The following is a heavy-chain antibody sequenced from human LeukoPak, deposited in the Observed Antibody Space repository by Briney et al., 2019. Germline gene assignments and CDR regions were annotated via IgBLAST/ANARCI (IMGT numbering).Heavy chain of an antibody. D-gene: IGHD1-26*01. Sequence: ASVKVSCKASGGTFSSYAISWVRQAPGQGLEWMGGIIPIFGTANYAQKFQGRVTITADESTSTAYMELSSLRSENTAVYYCARDLSIVGATRLDAFDIWGQGTMVTVSS. CDR3: ARDLSIVGATRLDAFDI. CDR2: IIPIFGTA. J-gene: IGHJ3*02. V-gene: IGHV1-69*13. CDR1: GGTFSSYA.